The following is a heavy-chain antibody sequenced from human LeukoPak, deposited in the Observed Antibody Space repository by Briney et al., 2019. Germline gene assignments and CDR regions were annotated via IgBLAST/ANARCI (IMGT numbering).Heavy chain of an antibody. J-gene: IGHJ4*02. CDR3: ARDHRDYDSSLFAF. V-gene: IGHV3-30*03. CDR2: ISYDGSNK. D-gene: IGHD3-22*01. Sequence: PGGSLRLSCAASGFTFSTCCMHWVRQAPGKGLEWVAVISYDGSNKYYADSVKGRFTISSDNSKNTLYLQMTSLRAEDTAVYYCARDHRDYDSSLFAFWGQGTLVTVSS. CDR1: GFTFSTCC.